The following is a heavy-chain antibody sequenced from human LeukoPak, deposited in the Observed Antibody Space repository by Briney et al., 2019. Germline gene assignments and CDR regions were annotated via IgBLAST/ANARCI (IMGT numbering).Heavy chain of an antibody. Sequence: GGSLRLSCAVSGFPFSTYAMSWVRQAPGKGLEWVSGISGGGSTDYADSVRGRFTVSRDNSKNTLYLQVNSLRAEDTAVYYCARTRGPNVFGGVHDYWGQGTLVTVSS. V-gene: IGHV3-23*01. D-gene: IGHD3-16*01. J-gene: IGHJ4*02. CDR1: GFPFSTYA. CDR2: ISGGGST. CDR3: ARTRGPNVFGGVHDY.